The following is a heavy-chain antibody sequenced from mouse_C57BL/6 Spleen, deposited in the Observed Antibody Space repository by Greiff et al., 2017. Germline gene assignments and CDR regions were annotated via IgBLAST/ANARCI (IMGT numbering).Heavy chain of an antibody. V-gene: IGHV1-64*01. D-gene: IGHD1-1*01. CDR1: GYTFTSYW. CDR2: IHPNSGST. Sequence: QVRLKQPGAELVKPGASVKLSCKASGYTFTSYWMHWVKQRPGQGLEWIGMIHPNSGSTNYNEKFKSKATLTVDKSSSTAYMQLSSLTSEDSAVYYCARGITTVVAPDYWGQGTTLTVSS. J-gene: IGHJ2*01. CDR3: ARGITTVVAPDY.